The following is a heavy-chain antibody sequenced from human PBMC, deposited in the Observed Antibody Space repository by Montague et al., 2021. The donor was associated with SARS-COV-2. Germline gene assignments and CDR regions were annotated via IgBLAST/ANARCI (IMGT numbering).Heavy chain of an antibody. CDR3: ARGTRAVQITPGFRY. Sequence: SETRSLTCAVYVGCFYIVSWGWIRQSPGKRLEWIGEVDQSGNTKYNPSLKSRVTISVDTSKNQFSLNLTSVTTADTAIYYCARGTRAVQITPGFRYWGQGTQVAVSS. V-gene: IGHV4-34*01. J-gene: IGHJ4*02. D-gene: IGHD5-24*01. CDR2: VDQSGNT. CDR1: VGCFYIVS.